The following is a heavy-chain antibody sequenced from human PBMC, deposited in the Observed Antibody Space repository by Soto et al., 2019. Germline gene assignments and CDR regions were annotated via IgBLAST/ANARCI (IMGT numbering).Heavy chain of an antibody. J-gene: IGHJ4*02. Sequence: ASVKVSCKASGGTFSSYAISWVRQAPGQGLEWMGGIIPIFGTANYAQKFQGRVTITADESTSTAYMELSSLRSEDTAVYYCARDHGYCSGGSCYVLDDYWGQGTLVTVSS. D-gene: IGHD2-15*01. CDR2: IIPIFGTA. V-gene: IGHV1-69*13. CDR1: GGTFSSYA. CDR3: ARDHGYCSGGSCYVLDDY.